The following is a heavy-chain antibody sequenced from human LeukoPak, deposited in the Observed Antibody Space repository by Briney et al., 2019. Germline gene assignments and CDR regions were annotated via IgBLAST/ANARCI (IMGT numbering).Heavy chain of an antibody. Sequence: GGSLRLSCAASGLTVSSNYMSWVRQAPGKGLEWVAAIYSGGSTYYADSVKGRFTISRDNSKNTLYLQMNSLRAEDTAVYYCARDISGVANWFDPWGQGTLVTVSS. J-gene: IGHJ5*02. V-gene: IGHV3-53*01. CDR3: ARDISGVANWFDP. CDR2: IYSGGST. CDR1: GLTVSSNY. D-gene: IGHD3-3*01.